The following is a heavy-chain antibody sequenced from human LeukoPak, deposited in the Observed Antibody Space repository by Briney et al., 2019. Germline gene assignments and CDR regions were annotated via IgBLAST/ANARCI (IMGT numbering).Heavy chain of an antibody. CDR1: GFTFSSYA. V-gene: IGHV3-23*01. Sequence: PGGSLRLSCAASGFTFSSYAMSWVRQAPGKGLEWVAAISGSGGTTYYADSVKGRFTISRDNSTDTLYLKMNSLRAEDTAVYYCAKDYKVGYGGNSEYFQHWGQGTLVTVSS. D-gene: IGHD4-23*01. J-gene: IGHJ1*01. CDR2: ISGSGGTT. CDR3: AKDYKVGYGGNSEYFQH.